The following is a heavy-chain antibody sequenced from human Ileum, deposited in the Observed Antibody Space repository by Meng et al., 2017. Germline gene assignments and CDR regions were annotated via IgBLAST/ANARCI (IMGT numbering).Heavy chain of an antibody. J-gene: IGHJ4*02. V-gene: IGHV4-30-4*01. CDR2: IYSNGNT. Sequence: QVQLQESGPRLVKPSQTLSLTCTGSGCPISSGDYYWSWVRQSPGKGPEWIGYIYSNGNTYSNPSLRGRLMISIDTSKNQFSLKLSSVTAADTAVYYCARAPKYCTNAVCSRPLDSWGQGTLVTVSS. CDR3: ARAPKYCTNAVCSRPLDS. D-gene: IGHD2-8*01. CDR1: GCPISSGDYY.